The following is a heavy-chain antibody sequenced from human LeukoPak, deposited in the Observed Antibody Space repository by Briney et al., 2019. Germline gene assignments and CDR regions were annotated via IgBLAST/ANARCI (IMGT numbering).Heavy chain of an antibody. Sequence: SETLSLTCTVSGGSISSYYWSWIRQPPGKGLEWIGYIYYSGSTNYNPSLKSRVTISVDTSKNQFSLKLSSVTAADTAVYYCARRGIAVAGFDYWGQGTLVTVSS. D-gene: IGHD6-19*01. J-gene: IGHJ4*02. CDR1: GGSISSYY. CDR3: ARRGIAVAGFDY. V-gene: IGHV4-59*08. CDR2: IYYSGST.